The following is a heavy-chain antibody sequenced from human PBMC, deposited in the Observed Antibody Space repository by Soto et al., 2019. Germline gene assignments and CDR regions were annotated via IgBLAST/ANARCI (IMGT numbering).Heavy chain of an antibody. Sequence: SETLSLTCAVSGGSISSGGYSWSWIRQPPGKGLEWIGYIYHSGSTYYNPSLKSRVTISVDTSKNQFSLKLSSVTAADTAVYYCASLSGSSPFDYWGQGTLVTVSS. J-gene: IGHJ4*02. CDR1: GGSISSGGYS. D-gene: IGHD1-26*01. V-gene: IGHV4-30-2*01. CDR3: ASLSGSSPFDY. CDR2: IYHSGST.